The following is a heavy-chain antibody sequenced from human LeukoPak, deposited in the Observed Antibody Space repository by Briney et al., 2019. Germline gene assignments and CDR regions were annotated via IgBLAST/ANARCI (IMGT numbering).Heavy chain of an antibody. D-gene: IGHD1-26*01. CDR2: IDHSGYT. J-gene: IGHJ5*02. Sequence: SETLSLTCTVSGGSISSYYWSWIRQPPGKGLQWIGYIDHSGYTNYNRSLKSRVTISVDTSKNQFSLKLSSVTAADTAVYYCARVSGSYYPGWFDPWGQGTLVTVSS. CDR1: GGSISSYY. V-gene: IGHV4-59*01. CDR3: ARVSGSYYPGWFDP.